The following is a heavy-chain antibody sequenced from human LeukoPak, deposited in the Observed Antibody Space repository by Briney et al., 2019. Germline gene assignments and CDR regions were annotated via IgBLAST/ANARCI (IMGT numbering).Heavy chain of an antibody. D-gene: IGHD3-22*01. J-gene: IGHJ6*03. CDR1: GFTFSDYY. CDR2: ISSSGSTI. V-gene: IGHV3-11*01. CDR3: ARDRGYYALGYYYYYMDV. Sequence: GGSLRLSCAASGFTFSDYYMSWIRQAPGKGLEWVSYISSSGSTIYYADSVKGRFTTSRDNAKNSLYLQMNSLRAEDTAVYYCARDRGYYALGYYYYYMDVWGKGTTVTVSS.